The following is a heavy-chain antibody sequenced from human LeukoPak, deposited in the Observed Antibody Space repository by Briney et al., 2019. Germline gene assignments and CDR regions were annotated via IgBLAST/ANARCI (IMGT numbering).Heavy chain of an antibody. Sequence: ASVKVSCKASGYTFTSYYMHWVRQAPGQGLEWMGIIIPSGGSTSYAQKFQGRVTMTRDMSTSTVYMELSSLRSEDTAVYYCARENAESGCFDYWGQGTLVTVSS. J-gene: IGHJ4*02. CDR1: GYTFTSYY. CDR2: IIPSGGST. D-gene: IGHD1-26*01. V-gene: IGHV1-46*01. CDR3: ARENAESGCFDY.